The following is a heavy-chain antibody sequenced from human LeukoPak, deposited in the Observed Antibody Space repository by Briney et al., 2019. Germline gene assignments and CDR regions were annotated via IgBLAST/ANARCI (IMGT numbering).Heavy chain of an antibody. Sequence: ASVKVSCKASGYTFSTYDINWVRQATGQGLEWMGWMNPNSGNTGYAQKFQGRVSITRNNSISTAYMELSSLRSEDTAVYYCARGPGSSWYETFRYYYYYMDVWGKGTTVTVSS. CDR2: MNPNSGNT. CDR3: ARGPGSSWYETFRYYYYYMDV. CDR1: GYTFSTYD. D-gene: IGHD6-13*01. J-gene: IGHJ6*03. V-gene: IGHV1-8*03.